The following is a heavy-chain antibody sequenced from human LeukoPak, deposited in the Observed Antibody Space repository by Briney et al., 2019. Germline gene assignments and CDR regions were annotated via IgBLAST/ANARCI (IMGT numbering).Heavy chain of an antibody. CDR3: AKVGGQSIVGASIDY. CDR2: ISSSRGFT. V-gene: IGHV3-23*01. J-gene: IGHJ4*02. Sequence: GGSLRLSCAASGFTFNIYAMSWVRQAPGKGLEWVSGISSSRGFTYYADSVKGRFTISRDNSKNTLYLQMNSLRADDTAIYYCAKVGGQSIVGASIDYWGQGTLVTVSS. D-gene: IGHD1-26*01. CDR1: GFTFNIYA.